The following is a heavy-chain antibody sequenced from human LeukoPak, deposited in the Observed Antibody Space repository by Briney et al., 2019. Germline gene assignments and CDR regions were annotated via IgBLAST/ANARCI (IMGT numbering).Heavy chain of an antibody. J-gene: IGHJ4*02. D-gene: IGHD3-10*01. Sequence: GGSLRLSCAASGFTFSSYWMHWVRQAPGKGLVWVSRINSDGSSTSYADSAKGRFTISRDNSKNTVYLQLNSLRAEDTAVYYCAKVWFGVRTFDYWGQGTLVTVSS. CDR3: AKVWFGVRTFDY. CDR1: GFTFSSYW. CDR2: INSDGSST. V-gene: IGHV3-74*01.